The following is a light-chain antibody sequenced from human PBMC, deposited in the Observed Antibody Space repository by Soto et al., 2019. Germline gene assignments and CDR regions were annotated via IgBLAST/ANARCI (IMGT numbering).Light chain of an antibody. CDR3: QQYGSSLIT. Sequence: EIVLTQSPGTLSLSPGERATLSCRASQSVSSSYLAWYQQKPGQAPRLLIYGASSRATGMPDRFSGSGSGTDFPLTISRLEPEDFAVYYCQQYGSSLITFGQGTRLEIK. CDR1: QSVSSSY. J-gene: IGKJ5*01. CDR2: GAS. V-gene: IGKV3-20*01.